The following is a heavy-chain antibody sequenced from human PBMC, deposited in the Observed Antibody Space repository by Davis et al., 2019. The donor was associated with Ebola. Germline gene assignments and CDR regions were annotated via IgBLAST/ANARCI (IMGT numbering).Heavy chain of an antibody. CDR1: GFTFSDYY. CDR2: ISSSSSYT. J-gene: IGHJ6*02. CDR3: ACFGPDIVVVPAAKTYYYGMDV. V-gene: IGHV3-11*03. Sequence: PGGSLRLSCAASGFTFSDYYMSWIRQAPGKGLEWVSYISSSSSYTNYADSVKGRFTISRDNAKNSLYLQMNSLRAEDTAVYYCACFGPDIVVVPAAKTYYYGMDVWGQGTTVTVSS. D-gene: IGHD2-2*01.